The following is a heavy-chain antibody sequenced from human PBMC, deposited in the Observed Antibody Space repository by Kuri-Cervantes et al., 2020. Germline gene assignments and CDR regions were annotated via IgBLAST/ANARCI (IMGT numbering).Heavy chain of an antibody. CDR3: ARERQWLVGKVTDY. V-gene: IGHV4-34*01. CDR2: INHSGST. J-gene: IGHJ4*02. CDR1: GGSFSGYY. Sequence: SETLSLTCAVYGGSFSGYYWSWIRQPPGKGLEWIGEINHSGSTNYNPSLKSRVTISEDTSKNQFSLKLSSVTGPDTAGYYCARERQWLVGKVTDYWGQGTLVTVSS. D-gene: IGHD6-19*01.